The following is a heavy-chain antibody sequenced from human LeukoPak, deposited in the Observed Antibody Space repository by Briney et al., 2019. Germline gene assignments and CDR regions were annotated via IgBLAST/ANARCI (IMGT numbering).Heavy chain of an antibody. CDR3: ARTGDTMIVVGGGFDY. V-gene: IGHV3-21*01. D-gene: IGHD3-22*01. CDR1: GFTFSSYS. J-gene: IGHJ4*02. CDR2: ISSSSSYI. Sequence: GGSLRLSCAASGFTFSSYSMNWVRQAPGKGLEWVSSISSSSSYIYYADSVKGRFTISRDNAKNSLYLQMNSLRAEDTAVYYCARTGDTMIVVGGGFDYWGQGTLVTVSS.